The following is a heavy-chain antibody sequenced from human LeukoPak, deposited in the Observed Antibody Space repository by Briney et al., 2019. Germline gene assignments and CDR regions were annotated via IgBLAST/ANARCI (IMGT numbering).Heavy chain of an antibody. J-gene: IGHJ6*02. CDR1: GFTFSSYG. CDR3: AKAPLPRYCSSTSCYGLAYGMDV. V-gene: IGHV3-30*18. D-gene: IGHD2-2*01. Sequence: GGSLRLSCAASGFTFSSYGIHWVRQAPGKGLEWVAVISYDGSNKYYADSVKGRFTISRDNSKNTLYLQMNSLRAEDTAVYYCAKAPLPRYCSSTSCYGLAYGMDVWGQGTTVTVSS. CDR2: ISYDGSNK.